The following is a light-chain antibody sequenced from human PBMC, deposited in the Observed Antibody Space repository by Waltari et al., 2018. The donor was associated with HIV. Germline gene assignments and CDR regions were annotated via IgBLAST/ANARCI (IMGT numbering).Light chain of an antibody. CDR1: RTDAGGYHY. V-gene: IGLV2-14*01. Sequence: SALTQPASVSGSPGQSITIPCTGTRTDAGGYHYVPWYQQYPDKAPKHMIYEVNNRPSGASNRFSGSKSGNTASLTISGLQAEDESDYYCSSYTSSSTWVFGGGTKLTVL. J-gene: IGLJ3*02. CDR2: EVN. CDR3: SSYTSSSTWV.